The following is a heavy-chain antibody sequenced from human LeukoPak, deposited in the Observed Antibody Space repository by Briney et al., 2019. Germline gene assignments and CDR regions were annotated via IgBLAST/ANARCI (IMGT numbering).Heavy chain of an antibody. V-gene: IGHV3-74*01. J-gene: IGHJ4*02. Sequence: PGGSLRLSCAASGFTFRSYWMHWVRQAPGKGLVWVSRINSDGSSTSYADSVKGRFTISRDNAKNTLYLQMNSLRAEDTAVYYCEREGAAAGRFDYWGQGTLVTVSS. CDR2: INSDGSST. CDR1: GFTFRSYW. D-gene: IGHD6-13*01. CDR3: EREGAAAGRFDY.